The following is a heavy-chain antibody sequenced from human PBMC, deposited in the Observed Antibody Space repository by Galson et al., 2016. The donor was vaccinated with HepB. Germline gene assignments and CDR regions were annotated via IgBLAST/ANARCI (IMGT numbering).Heavy chain of an antibody. Sequence: SLRLSCAGSEFTFSSSWLTWVRQAPGKGLEWVANINPDGSAQDYVGSVRGRFTISRDNTRSSVYLLMNSLRAEDTALYYCVGDRAYHAFDIWGQGTMVTVSS. CDR2: INPDGSAQ. CDR3: VGDRAYHAFDI. V-gene: IGHV3-7*01. CDR1: EFTFSSSW. J-gene: IGHJ3*02.